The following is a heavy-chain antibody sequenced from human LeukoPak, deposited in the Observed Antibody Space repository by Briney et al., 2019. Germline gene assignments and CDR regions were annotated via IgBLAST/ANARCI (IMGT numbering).Heavy chain of an antibody. V-gene: IGHV4-34*01. CDR2: INHSGST. CDR3: ARGVLAAAGTGWFDP. J-gene: IGHJ5*02. CDR1: GGSSSGYY. Sequence: PSETLSLTCAVYGGSSSGYYWSWIHQPPGKGLEWIGEINHSGSTNYNPSLKSRVTISVDTSKNQFFLKLSSVTAADTAVYYCARGVLAAAGTGWFDPWGQGTLVTVSS. D-gene: IGHD6-13*01.